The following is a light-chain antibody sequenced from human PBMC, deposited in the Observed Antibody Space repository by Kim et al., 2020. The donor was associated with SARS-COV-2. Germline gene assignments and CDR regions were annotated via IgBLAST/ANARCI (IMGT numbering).Light chain of an antibody. V-gene: IGLV1-47*01. J-gene: IGLJ2*01. CDR3: AAWDDSLSGVL. CDR1: SSNIGINY. CDR2: RNN. Sequence: GQRVTISCSGSSSNIGINYVYWYQQLPGTAPKLLIYRNNQRPSGVPDRFSGSKSGTSASLAISGLRSEDEADYYCAAWDDSLSGVLFGGGTKLTVL.